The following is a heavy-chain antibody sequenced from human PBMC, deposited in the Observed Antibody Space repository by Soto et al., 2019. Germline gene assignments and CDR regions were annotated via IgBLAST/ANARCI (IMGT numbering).Heavy chain of an antibody. Sequence: GGSLRLSCAASGFTFSNYNMHWVRQATGKGLEWVSGIGTAGDTYYPGSVRGRFTISRENAKNSLYLQINSLGAEDTAVYYCARGYCSSTSCFSFNYYYGMDVWGQGTTVTVSS. J-gene: IGHJ6*02. D-gene: IGHD2-2*01. V-gene: IGHV3-13*01. CDR1: GFTFSNYN. CDR3: ARGYCSSTSCFSFNYYYGMDV. CDR2: IGTAGDT.